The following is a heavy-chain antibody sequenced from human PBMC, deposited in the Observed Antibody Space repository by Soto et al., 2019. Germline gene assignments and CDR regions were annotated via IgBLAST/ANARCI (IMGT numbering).Heavy chain of an antibody. D-gene: IGHD2-21*01. CDR2: IKQDGSES. J-gene: IGHJ5*02. V-gene: IGHV3-7*01. CDR3: ASARHIGP. CDR1: GFTFSNYW. Sequence: PGGSLRLSCAASGFTFSNYWMSWVRQAPGKGLGWVANIKQDGSESNYADSVKGRFTISRDNAENSLYLQMTSLRAEDTAVYYCASARHIGPWGQGTLVTVSS.